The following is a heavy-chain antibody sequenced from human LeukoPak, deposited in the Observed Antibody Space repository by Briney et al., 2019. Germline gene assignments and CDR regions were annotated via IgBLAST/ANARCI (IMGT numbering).Heavy chain of an antibody. V-gene: IGHV4-61*02. CDR1: GGSISSGSYY. J-gene: IGHJ4*02. CDR3: ATERYYYDSSGFPD. D-gene: IGHD3-22*01. CDR2: IYTSVST. Sequence: SGTLSLTCTVSGGSISSGSYYWSWIRQPAGKGLEWIGRIYTSVSTNYNPSLKSRVTISLDTSKNQFSLKLSSVTAADTAVYYCATERYYYDSSGFPDWGQGTLVTVSS.